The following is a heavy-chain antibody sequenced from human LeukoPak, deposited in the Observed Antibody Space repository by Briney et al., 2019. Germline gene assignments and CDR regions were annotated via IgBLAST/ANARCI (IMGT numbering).Heavy chain of an antibody. V-gene: IGHV1-69*04. Sequence: ASVKVSCKASGGTFSSYAISWVRQAPGQGLEWMGRIIPILGIANYAQKFQGRVTITADKSTSTAYMELSGLRSEDTAVYYCARLWFGEPSDFDYWGQGTLVTVSS. D-gene: IGHD3-10*01. CDR2: IIPILGIA. J-gene: IGHJ4*02. CDR3: ARLWFGEPSDFDY. CDR1: GGTFSSYA.